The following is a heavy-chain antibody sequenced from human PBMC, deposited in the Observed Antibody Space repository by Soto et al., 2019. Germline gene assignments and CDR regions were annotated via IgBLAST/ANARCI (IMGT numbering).Heavy chain of an antibody. CDR1: GGSIRVQGYY. V-gene: IGHV4-39*01. D-gene: IGHD1-20*01. CDR2: SYYSGTS. Sequence: PSETLSLTCTVSGGSIRVQGYYGTWIRQTPGKGLEWVGSSYYSGTSYFNPALKGRVTISVDTSTNQFSLRLTSVTAADTAVYYCTRRYNWNDYYFDPWGQGTLVTVSS. CDR3: TRRYNWNDYYFDP. J-gene: IGHJ5*02.